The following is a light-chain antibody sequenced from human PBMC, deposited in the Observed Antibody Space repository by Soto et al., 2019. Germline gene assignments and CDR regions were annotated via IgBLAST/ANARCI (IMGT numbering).Light chain of an antibody. Sequence: EIVLTQSPATLSLSPGERVTLSCRASQSVSSSLAWFQQKPGQPPRLLIYEASNRATGIPARFSGSGSGTDFTFTINSLEPEDFAVYYCQQRSNGLTFGGGTKVDIK. CDR1: QSVSSS. CDR3: QQRSNGLT. CDR2: EAS. V-gene: IGKV3-11*01. J-gene: IGKJ4*01.